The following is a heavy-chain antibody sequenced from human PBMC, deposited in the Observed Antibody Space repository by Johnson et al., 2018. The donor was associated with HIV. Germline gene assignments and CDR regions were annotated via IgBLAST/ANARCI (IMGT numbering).Heavy chain of an antibody. J-gene: IGHJ3*02. CDR3: ARERTYLDTSMVDAFDI. D-gene: IGHD5-18*01. CDR1: GFTFDDYG. V-gene: IGHV3-20*04. CDR2: INWNGGST. Sequence: VQLVESGGGVVRPGGSLRLSCAASGFTFDDYGMSWVRQAPGKGLEWVSGINWNGGSTGYADSVKGRFTISRDNSKTTLYLQMNSLRAEDTAVYYWARERTYLDTSMVDAFDIWCQGTMVTVSS.